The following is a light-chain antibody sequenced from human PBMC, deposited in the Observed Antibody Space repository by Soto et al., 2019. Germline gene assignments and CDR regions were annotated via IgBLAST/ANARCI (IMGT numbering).Light chain of an antibody. Sequence: QSALTQPASVSGSPGQSITISCTGTSSDVGGYNYVSWYQQHPGKAPKLMIYEVSNRPSGVSNRFSGSKSGNTASLTISGLQAEDEEDYYGSSYTSSSTPYVFGTGTKLTVL. V-gene: IGLV2-14*01. J-gene: IGLJ1*01. CDR3: SSYTSSSTPYV. CDR2: EVS. CDR1: SSDVGGYNY.